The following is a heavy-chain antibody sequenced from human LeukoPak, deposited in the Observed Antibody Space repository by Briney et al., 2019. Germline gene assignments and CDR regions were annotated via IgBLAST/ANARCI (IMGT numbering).Heavy chain of an antibody. V-gene: IGHV4-61*02. D-gene: IGHD2-2*01. Sequence: SQTLSLTCTVSGGSICSGSYYWSWIRQPAGKTLEWIGRIYTSGSTNYNPSLKSRVTISVDTSKNQFSLKLSSVTAADTAVYYCARGPGYCSSTSCYGLYMDVWGKGTTVTISS. J-gene: IGHJ6*03. CDR1: GGSICSGSYY. CDR3: ARGPGYCSSTSCYGLYMDV. CDR2: IYTSGST.